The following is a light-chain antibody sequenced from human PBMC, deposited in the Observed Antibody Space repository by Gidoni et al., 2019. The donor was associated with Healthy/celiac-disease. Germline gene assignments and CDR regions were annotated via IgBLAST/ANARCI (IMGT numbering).Light chain of an antibody. CDR3: QTWGTGIQV. CDR2: LNSDGSH. J-gene: IGLJ3*02. Sequence: QLVLTQSPSASASLGASVKPTCTLSSGHSSYAIAWHQQQPEKRPRYLMKLNSDGSHSTGDGIPDRFSGSSSVAERYLTISSLQSEDEADYYCQTWGTGIQVFGGGTKLTVL. V-gene: IGLV4-69*01. CDR1: SGHSSYA.